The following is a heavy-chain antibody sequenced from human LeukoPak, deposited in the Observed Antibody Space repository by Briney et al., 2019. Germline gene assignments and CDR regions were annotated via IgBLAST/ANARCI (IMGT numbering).Heavy chain of an antibody. J-gene: IGHJ4*02. V-gene: IGHV4-34*01. Sequence: KASETLSLTCAVYGGSFGGYYWSWIRQPPGKGLEWIGEINHSGSTNYSPSLKSRVTISVDTSKNQFSLKLSSVTAADTAVYYCAKVAKYYYGSETYFFFDHWGQGTLVTVSS. D-gene: IGHD3-10*01. CDR3: AKVAKYYYGSETYFFFDH. CDR2: INHSGST. CDR1: GGSFGGYY.